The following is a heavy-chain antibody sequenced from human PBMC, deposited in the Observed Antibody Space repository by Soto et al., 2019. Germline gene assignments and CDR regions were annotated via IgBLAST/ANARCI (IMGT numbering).Heavy chain of an antibody. CDR2: ISYDGSNK. Sequence: QVQLVESGGGVVQPGRSLRLSCAASGFTFSSYGMHWVRQAPGEGLEWVAVISYDGSNKYYADSVKGRFTISRDNSKNTLYLQMNSLRAEDTAVYYCAKDRVVEGLLWFGELPRTFDYWGQGTLVTVSS. V-gene: IGHV3-30*18. CDR3: AKDRVVEGLLWFGELPRTFDY. D-gene: IGHD3-10*01. J-gene: IGHJ4*02. CDR1: GFTFSSYG.